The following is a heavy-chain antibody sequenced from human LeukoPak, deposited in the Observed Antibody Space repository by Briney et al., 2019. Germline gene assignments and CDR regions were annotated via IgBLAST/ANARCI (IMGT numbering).Heavy chain of an antibody. Sequence: SVKVSCKASGGTFSSYAISWVRQAPGQGLEWMGGIIPIFGSANYAQKFQGRVTITADESTSTAYMELSSLRSEDTAVYYCARDSTGYSSGWYLGYGMDVWGQGTTVTVSS. CDR1: GGTFSSYA. CDR2: IIPIFGSA. D-gene: IGHD6-19*01. J-gene: IGHJ6*02. V-gene: IGHV1-69*01. CDR3: ARDSTGYSSGWYLGYGMDV.